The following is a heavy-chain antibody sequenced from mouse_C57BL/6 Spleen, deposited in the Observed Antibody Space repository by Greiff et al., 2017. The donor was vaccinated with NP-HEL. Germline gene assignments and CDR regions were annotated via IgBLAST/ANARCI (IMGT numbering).Heavy chain of an antibody. V-gene: IGHV1-80*01. CDR1: GYAFSSYW. CDR3: ARSDYGSSYGSWFAY. D-gene: IGHD1-1*01. J-gene: IGHJ3*01. CDR2: IYPGDGDT. Sequence: VKLMESGAELVKPGASVKISCKASGYAFSSYWMNWVKQRPGKGLEWIGQIYPGDGDTNYNGKFKGKATLTADKSSSTAYMQLSSLTSEDSAVYFCARSDYGSSYGSWFAYWGQGTLVTVSA.